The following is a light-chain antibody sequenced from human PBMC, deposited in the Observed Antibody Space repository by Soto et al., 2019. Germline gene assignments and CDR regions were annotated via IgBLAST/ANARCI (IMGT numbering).Light chain of an antibody. V-gene: IGKV2-28*01. J-gene: IGKJ1*01. CDR2: LGS. CDR3: MPPLQPWT. Sequence: TAMTQSPLSLPVTPGEPASISCRSSQSLLHSNGYNYLDWYLQKPGQSPQLLIYLGSNRASGVPDRFSVIGSGTDFTLQLRRVEAEDVGVDDCMPPLQPWTFGPWTKLDIK. CDR1: QSLLHSNGYNY.